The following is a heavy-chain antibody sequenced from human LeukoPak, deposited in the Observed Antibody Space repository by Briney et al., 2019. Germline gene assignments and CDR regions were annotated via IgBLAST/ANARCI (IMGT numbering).Heavy chain of an antibody. D-gene: IGHD3-22*01. V-gene: IGHV3-30*02. J-gene: IGHJ4*02. CDR2: IRYDGSKK. Sequence: GGSLRLSCGASGFTFSSYGMHWVRQAPGKGLEWVAFIRYDGSKKSHADSVKGRFTISRDNSKNTLHLQMNSLRAEDTAVYYCAKGGYSYDSSGHTPLDYWGQGTLVTVSS. CDR3: AKGGYSYDSSGHTPLDY. CDR1: GFTFSSYG.